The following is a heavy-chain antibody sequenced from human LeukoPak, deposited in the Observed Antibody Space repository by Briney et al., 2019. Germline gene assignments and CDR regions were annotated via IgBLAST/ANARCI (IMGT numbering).Heavy chain of an antibody. D-gene: IGHD3-3*01. J-gene: IGHJ4*02. CDR3: ARDQDDFWSGYSFDY. Sequence: PGGSLRLSCAASGFTFSSYEMNWVRQAPGKGLEWVSYIISSGSTIYYADSVKGRFTISRDNAKNSLYLQMNSLRAEDTAVYYCARDQDDFWSGYSFDYWGQGTLVTVSS. CDR2: IISSGSTI. CDR1: GFTFSSYE. V-gene: IGHV3-48*03.